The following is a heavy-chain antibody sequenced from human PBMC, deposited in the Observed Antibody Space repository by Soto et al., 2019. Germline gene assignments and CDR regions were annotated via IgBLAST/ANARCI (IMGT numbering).Heavy chain of an antibody. D-gene: IGHD4-4*01. CDR3: ARDVHSAYRNYTNSFLT. CDR2: IIPIFGTA. J-gene: IGHJ5*02. CDR1: GGTFSSYA. V-gene: IGHV1-69*13. Sequence: ASVKVSCKASGGTFSSYAISWVRQAPGQGLEWMGGIIPIFGTANYAQKFQGRVTITADESTSTAYMELSSLRSEDTAVYYCARDVHSAYRNYTNSFLTWGQGTLVTVSS.